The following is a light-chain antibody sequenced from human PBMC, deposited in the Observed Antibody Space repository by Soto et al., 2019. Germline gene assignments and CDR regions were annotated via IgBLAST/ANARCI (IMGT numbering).Light chain of an antibody. CDR1: QSVSSY. CDR2: DAS. Sequence: EIVMTQSPATLSVSPVETATLSCRASQSVSSYLAWYQHRPGQAPRLLIYDASTRATGIPARFSGSGSGTEFTLTICGLQSEDFAVYSWQQWSYWPLFTVGQGTRLEIK. J-gene: IGKJ5*01. CDR3: QQWSYWPLFT. V-gene: IGKV3-15*01.